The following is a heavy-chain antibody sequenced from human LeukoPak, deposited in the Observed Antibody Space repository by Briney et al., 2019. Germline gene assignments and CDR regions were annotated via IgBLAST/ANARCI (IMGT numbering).Heavy chain of an antibody. CDR1: GFTFSSYA. CDR3: ARDGLGNSSSWYDY. Sequence: GRSLRLSCAASGFTFSSYAMHWVRQAPGKGLEWVAVISYDGSDKYYADSVKGRFTISRDNSKNTLYLQMNSLRAEDTAVYYCARDGLGNSSSWYDYWGQGTLVTVSS. D-gene: IGHD6-13*01. CDR2: ISYDGSDK. J-gene: IGHJ4*02. V-gene: IGHV3-30-3*01.